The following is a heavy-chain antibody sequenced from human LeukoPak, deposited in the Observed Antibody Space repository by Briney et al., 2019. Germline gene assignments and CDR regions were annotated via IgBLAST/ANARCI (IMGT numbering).Heavy chain of an antibody. CDR2: IYTSGST. Sequence: PSETLSLTCTVSGGSISSGYYYWSWIRQPAGKGLEWIGRIYTSGSTNYNPSLKSRVTISVDTSKNQFSLKLSSVTAADTAVYYCARPNRLFGSGGDAFDIWGQGTMVTVSS. CDR3: ARPNRLFGSGGDAFDI. D-gene: IGHD3-10*01. CDR1: GGSISSGYYY. J-gene: IGHJ3*02. V-gene: IGHV4-61*02.